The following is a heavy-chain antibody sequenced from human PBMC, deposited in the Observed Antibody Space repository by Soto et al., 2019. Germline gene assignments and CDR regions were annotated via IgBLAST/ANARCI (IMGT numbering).Heavy chain of an antibody. CDR2: LYWYDDK. CDR1: GFSLSTSGVG. CDR3: ADRNIAVAYCDFDY. V-gene: IGHV2-5*01. D-gene: IGHD6-19*01. Sequence: QITLKESGPTLVKPTQTLTLTCTFSGFSLSTSGVGVSWIRQHPGKALEWLALLYWYDDKRYSPSLKSRLTITEDAAKTQVVPTMTNIDPVDTATDDCADRNIAVAYCDFDYRGQGTLVTLSP. J-gene: IGHJ4*02.